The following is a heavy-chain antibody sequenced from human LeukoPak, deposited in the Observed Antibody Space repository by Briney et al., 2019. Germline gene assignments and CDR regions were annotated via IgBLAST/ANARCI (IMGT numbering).Heavy chain of an antibody. CDR2: ISSSSSYI. D-gene: IGHD4-17*01. V-gene: IGHV3-21*01. CDR1: GFTFSDYY. CDR3: ARDRYGDYEDY. J-gene: IGHJ4*02. Sequence: PGGSLRLSCAASGFTFSDYYMNWVRQAPGEGLEWVSSISSSSSYIYYADSVKGRFTISRDNAKNSLYLQMNSLRAEDTAVYYCARDRYGDYEDYWGQGTLVTVSS.